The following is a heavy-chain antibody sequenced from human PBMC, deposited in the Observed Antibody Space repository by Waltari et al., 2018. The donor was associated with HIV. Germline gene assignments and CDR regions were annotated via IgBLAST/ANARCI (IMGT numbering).Heavy chain of an antibody. CDR3: ARASPEGGYLDY. Sequence: QLQVVESGGGVVQPGPSVRLAGEARGSSFMNSGMHWVRQAPGKGLEWVAVIWFDGGKKVFADSVKGRFTISRDNSKNTVELHMNSVTAEDTAVYYCARASPEGGYLDYWGQGTLVTVSS. CDR1: GSSFMNSG. D-gene: IGHD2-15*01. J-gene: IGHJ4*02. V-gene: IGHV3-33*01. CDR2: IWFDGGKK.